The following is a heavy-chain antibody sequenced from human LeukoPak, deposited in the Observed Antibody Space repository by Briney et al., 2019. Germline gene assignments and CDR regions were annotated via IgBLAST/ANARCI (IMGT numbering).Heavy chain of an antibody. CDR3: ATTLNLTYYYDGMDV. CDR1: GYTPTELS. Sequence: APVKSSSKASGYTPTELSMQGVRQAPGGGQEWMGGFDPEDGETIYAQKFQGRVTMTEDTSTDTAYMELSSLRAEDTAVYYCATTLNLTYYYDGMDVWGQGTTVTVSS. D-gene: IGHD1-1*01. J-gene: IGHJ6*02. CDR2: FDPEDGET. V-gene: IGHV1-24*01.